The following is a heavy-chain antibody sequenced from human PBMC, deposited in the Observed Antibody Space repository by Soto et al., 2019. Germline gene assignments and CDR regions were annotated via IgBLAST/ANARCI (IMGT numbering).Heavy chain of an antibody. J-gene: IGHJ4*02. CDR3: ARDRALRGFDY. CDR1: GGTSTRYA. CDR2: IVPMFGTS. V-gene: IGHV1-69*01. Sequence: QERLVQSGAEVRKPGSSVKVSCKVTGGTSTRYAINWVRQAPGQGLEWMGGIVPMFGTSKYAQKFKGRVTFTTDDSAGTAYMELRGLRSDDTAVYYCARDRALRGFDYWGQGTLITVSS.